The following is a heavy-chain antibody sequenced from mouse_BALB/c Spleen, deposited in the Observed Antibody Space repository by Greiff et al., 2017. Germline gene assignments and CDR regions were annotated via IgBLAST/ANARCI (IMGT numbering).Heavy chain of an antibody. CDR2: ISYSGST. CDR3: ARGYRYDYWYFDV. D-gene: IGHD2-14*01. Sequence: EVKLQESGPGLVKPSQSLSLTCTVTGYSITSDYAWNWIRQFPGNKLEWMGYISYSGSTSYNPSLKSRISITRDTSKNQFFLQLNSVTTEDTATYYCARGYRYDYWYFDVWGAGTTVTVSS. V-gene: IGHV3-2*02. CDR1: GYSITSDYA. J-gene: IGHJ1*01.